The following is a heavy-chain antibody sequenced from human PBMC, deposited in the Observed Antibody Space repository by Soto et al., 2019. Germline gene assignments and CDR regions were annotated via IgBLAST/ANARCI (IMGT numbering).Heavy chain of an antibody. CDR3: AKPSSGWYGGGDY. V-gene: IGHV3-23*01. CDR2: ISGSGGST. Sequence: EVQLLESGGGLVQPGGSLRLSCAASGFTFSSYAMSWVRQAPGKGLEWVSAISGSGGSTYYADSVKGRFTISRDNSKNTLYLKMNSLGAEDTAVYYCAKPSSGWYGGGDYWGQGTLVTVSS. CDR1: GFTFSSYA. D-gene: IGHD6-19*01. J-gene: IGHJ4*02.